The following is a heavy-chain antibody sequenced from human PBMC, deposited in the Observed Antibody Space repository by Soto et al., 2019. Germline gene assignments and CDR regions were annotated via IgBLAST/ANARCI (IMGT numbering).Heavy chain of an antibody. D-gene: IGHD2-2*01. J-gene: IGHJ4*02. CDR3: ARDYCSSPKCSRYKYFDF. Sequence: LEQSGVEVKKPGASVKVSCKASNYTFTYYGISWVRQAPGQGLEWMGWISAYSGYTNYAQNLQGRVFMTTDTSTNTAYLELRSLRSDDTAMYYCARDYCSSPKCSRYKYFDFWGQGTLITVSS. CDR2: ISAYSGYT. CDR1: NYTFTYYG. V-gene: IGHV1-18*04.